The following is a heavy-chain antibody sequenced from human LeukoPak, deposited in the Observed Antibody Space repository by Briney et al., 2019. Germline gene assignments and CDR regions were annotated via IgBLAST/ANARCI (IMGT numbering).Heavy chain of an antibody. D-gene: IGHD3-22*01. J-gene: IGHJ4*02. V-gene: IGHV3-53*01. Sequence: GGSLRLSCAASGFTVSSNYMSWARQAPGKGLEWVSVIYSGGSTYYADSVKGRFTISRDNSKNTLYLQMNSLRAEDTAVYYCARGLDYYDSSGYRDYWGQGTLVTVSS. CDR1: GFTVSSNY. CDR2: IYSGGST. CDR3: ARGLDYYDSSGYRDY.